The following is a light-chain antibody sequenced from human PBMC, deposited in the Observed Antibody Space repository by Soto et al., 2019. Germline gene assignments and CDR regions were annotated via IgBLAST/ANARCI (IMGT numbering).Light chain of an antibody. CDR2: GAS. CDR3: QLFGTSPPGGYT. J-gene: IGKJ2*01. V-gene: IGKV3-20*01. Sequence: EIVLTQSPGPLSLSPGERATLSCRASQSVSSSYLAWYQQKRGQAPRLLISGASSRATGMPDRFSGSGSGTDFTLTISRLEPEEFAVYYCQLFGTSPPGGYTFGQGTKLEIK. CDR1: QSVSSSY.